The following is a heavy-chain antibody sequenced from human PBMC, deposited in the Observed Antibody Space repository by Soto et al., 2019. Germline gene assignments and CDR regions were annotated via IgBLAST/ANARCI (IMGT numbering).Heavy chain of an antibody. CDR1: GGTFSSYA. CDR2: IIPIFGTA. CDR3: ARGITMVRGVISIPTGRYYYGMDV. J-gene: IGHJ6*02. D-gene: IGHD3-10*01. V-gene: IGHV1-69*01. Sequence: QVQLVQSGAEVKKPGSSVKVSCKASGGTFSSYAISWVRQAPGQGLEWMGGIIPIFGTANYAQKFQGRVTITADESTSTAYMELSSLRAEDTAGYYCARGITMVRGVISIPTGRYYYGMDVWGQGTTVTVSS.